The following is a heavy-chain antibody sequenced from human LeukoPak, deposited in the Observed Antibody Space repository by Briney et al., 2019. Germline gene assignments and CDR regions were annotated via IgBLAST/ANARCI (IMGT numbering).Heavy chain of an antibody. CDR1: GYTFTGYY. Sequence: GASVKVSSKASGYTFTGYYMHWVRQAPGQGLEWMGWINPNSGGTNYAQKFQGRVTMTRDTSISTAYMELSRLRSDDTAVYYCARKMGRYYDSSGYDPLDYWGQGTLVTVSS. CDR2: INPNSGGT. CDR3: ARKMGRYYDSSGYDPLDY. D-gene: IGHD3-22*01. J-gene: IGHJ4*02. V-gene: IGHV1-2*02.